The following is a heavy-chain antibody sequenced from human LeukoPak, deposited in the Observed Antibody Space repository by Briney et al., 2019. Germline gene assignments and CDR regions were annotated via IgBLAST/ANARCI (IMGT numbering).Heavy chain of an antibody. CDR3: ARDTAMDYYYYYYYMDV. J-gene: IGHJ6*03. CDR2: IKQDGSEK. CDR1: GFTFSSYW. V-gene: IGHV3-7*01. Sequence: GGSLRLSCAASGFTFSSYWMSWVRQAPGKGLEWVANIKQDGSEKYYVDSVKGRFTISRDNAKNSLDLQMDSLRAEDTAVYYCARDTAMDYYYYYYYMDVWGKGTTVTVSS. D-gene: IGHD5-18*01.